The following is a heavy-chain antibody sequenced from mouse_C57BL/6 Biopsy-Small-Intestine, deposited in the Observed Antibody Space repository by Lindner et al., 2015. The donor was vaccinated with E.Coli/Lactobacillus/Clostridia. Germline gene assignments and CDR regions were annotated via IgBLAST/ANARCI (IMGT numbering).Heavy chain of an antibody. CDR3: ARAAAYGGVVVPAACLDY. V-gene: IGHV1-20*02. D-gene: IGHD1-1*02. CDR1: GYTLTSYA. CDR2: ISVYNGDT. J-gene: IGHJ4*01. Sequence: SVKVSCKASGYTLTSYAISWVRQAPGQGLEWMGWISVYNGDTNYAQKVQGRVTMTTDTSKSTAYMELRSLGSDDTAVYYCARAAAYGGVVVPAACLDYWGQGTLVTVSS.